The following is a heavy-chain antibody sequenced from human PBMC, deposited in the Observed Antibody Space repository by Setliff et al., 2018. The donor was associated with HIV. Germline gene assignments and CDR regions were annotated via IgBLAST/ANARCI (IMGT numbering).Heavy chain of an antibody. CDR2: IYHSGST. J-gene: IGHJ6*03. CDR3: AGEAWTSYRSSSGYYYYYMDV. V-gene: IGHV4-38-2*02. Sequence: SETLSLTCTVSGYSISSGYYWGWIRQPPGKGLEWIGSIYHSGSTYYNPSLKSRVTISVDTSKNQFSLKLSSVTAADTAVYYCAGEAWTSYRSSSGYYYYYMDVWGKGTTVTVSS. CDR1: GYSISSGYY. D-gene: IGHD6-6*01.